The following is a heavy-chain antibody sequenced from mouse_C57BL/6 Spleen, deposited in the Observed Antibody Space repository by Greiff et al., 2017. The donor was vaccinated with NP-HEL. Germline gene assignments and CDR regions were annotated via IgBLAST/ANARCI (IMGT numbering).Heavy chain of an antibody. D-gene: IGHD2-4*01. Sequence: VKLMESGPELVKPGASVKISCKASGYAFSSSWMNWVKQRPGKGLEWIGRIYPGDGDTNYNGKFKGKATLTADKSSSTAYMQLSSLTSEDSAVYFCARSLFYYDSPFDYWGQGTTLTGSS. J-gene: IGHJ2*01. CDR2: IYPGDGDT. CDR3: ARSLFYYDSPFDY. V-gene: IGHV1-82*01. CDR1: GYAFSSSW.